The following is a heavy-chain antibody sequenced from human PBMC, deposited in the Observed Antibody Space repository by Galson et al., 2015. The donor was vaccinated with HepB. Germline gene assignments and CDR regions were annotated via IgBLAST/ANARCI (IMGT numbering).Heavy chain of an antibody. V-gene: IGHV3-9*01. CDR2: ISWTSGSI. D-gene: IGHD5/OR15-5a*01. J-gene: IGHJ6*02. CDR1: GFTFDDYA. CDR3: AKDKSKIYYYYYGMDG. Sequence: SLRLSCAASGFTFDDYAMNWVRQAPGKGLEWVSGISWTSGSIDYVDSVKGRFTISRDNAKNSLYLQMNSLRTEDTAVYYCAKDKSKIYYYYYGMDGWGQGTAVTVSS.